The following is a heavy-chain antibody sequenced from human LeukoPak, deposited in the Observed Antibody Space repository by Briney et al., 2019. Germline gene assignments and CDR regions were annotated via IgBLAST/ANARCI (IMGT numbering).Heavy chain of an antibody. D-gene: IGHD2-15*01. CDR3: ARVASVVVVAATPYYFDY. CDR1: GFTFSSYA. V-gene: IGHV3-30*04. CDR2: ISYDGSNK. J-gene: IGHJ4*02. Sequence: GGSLRLSCAASGFTFSSYAMHWVRQAPGKGLEWVAVISYDGSNKYYADSVKGRFTISRDNSKNTLYLQMNSLRAGDTAVYYCARVASVVVVAATPYYFDYWGQGTLVTVSS.